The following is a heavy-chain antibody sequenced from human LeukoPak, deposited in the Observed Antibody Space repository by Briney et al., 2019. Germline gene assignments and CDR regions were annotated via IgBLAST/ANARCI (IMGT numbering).Heavy chain of an antibody. V-gene: IGHV3-11*06. CDR3: ARHGLYDSTDYWTFQH. CDR1: GFTFSDYY. Sequence: PGGSLRLSCAASGFTFSDYYMSWLRQAPGKGLEWISYISSSSNYKNYADSVQGRFTISRDNAKSSLYLQMNGLRAVDTAVYYCARHGLYDSTDYWTFQHWGQGTLVTVSS. CDR2: ISSSSNYK. D-gene: IGHD3-22*01. J-gene: IGHJ1*01.